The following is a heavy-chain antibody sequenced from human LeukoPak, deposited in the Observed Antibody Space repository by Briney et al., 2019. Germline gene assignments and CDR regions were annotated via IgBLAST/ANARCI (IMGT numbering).Heavy chain of an antibody. Sequence: SETLSLTCTVSGGSISSSSYYWGWIRQPPGKGLEWIGSIYYSGSTYYNPSLKSRVTISVDTSKNQFSLKLSSVTAADTAVYYCARHSVVRGVIRDPVCPSWFDPWGQGTLVTVSS. CDR1: GGSISSSSYY. CDR2: IYYSGST. V-gene: IGHV4-39*01. J-gene: IGHJ5*02. D-gene: IGHD3-10*01. CDR3: ARHSVVRGVIRDPVCPSWFDP.